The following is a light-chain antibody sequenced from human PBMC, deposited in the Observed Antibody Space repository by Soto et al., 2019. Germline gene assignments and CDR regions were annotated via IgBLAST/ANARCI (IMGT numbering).Light chain of an antibody. CDR3: QQLNSYPHT. CDR1: QGISSY. J-gene: IGKJ5*01. CDR2: AAS. V-gene: IGKV1-9*01. Sequence: DIPLTQSPSFLSASVGDRVTITCRASQGISSYLAWYQQKPGKAPKLLIYAASTLQSGVPSRFSGSGSGTEFTLTISSLQPEDFATYYCQQLNSYPHTFGQGTRMEI.